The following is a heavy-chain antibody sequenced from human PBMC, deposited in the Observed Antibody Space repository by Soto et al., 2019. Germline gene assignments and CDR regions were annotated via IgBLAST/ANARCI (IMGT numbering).Heavy chain of an antibody. D-gene: IGHD3-22*01. V-gene: IGHV1-69*13. CDR1: GGTFSSYA. Sequence: SVKVSCKASGGTFSSYAISWVLQAPGQGLEWMGGIVPIFGTANYAQKFQGGVTITADESTSTAYMELSSLRSEDTAVYYCARENYYDSSGYCRCFDPWGQGTLVTVSS. CDR3: ARENYYDSSGYCRCFDP. J-gene: IGHJ5*02. CDR2: IVPIFGTA.